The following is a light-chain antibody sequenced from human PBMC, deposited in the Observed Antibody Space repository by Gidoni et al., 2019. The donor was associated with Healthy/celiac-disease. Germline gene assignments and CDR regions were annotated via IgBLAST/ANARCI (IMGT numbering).Light chain of an antibody. CDR1: SSNIGAGYD. J-gene: IGLJ2*01. V-gene: IGLV1-40*01. Sequence: QSVLTPPPSVSVAPGQRVTISCTGSSSNIGAGYDVHWYQQLPGTAPKLLIYGNSNRPSGVPDRFSGSKAGTSASLAITGLQAEDEADYYCQSYDSSLSGYVVFGGGTKLTV. CDR3: QSYDSSLSGYVV. CDR2: GNS.